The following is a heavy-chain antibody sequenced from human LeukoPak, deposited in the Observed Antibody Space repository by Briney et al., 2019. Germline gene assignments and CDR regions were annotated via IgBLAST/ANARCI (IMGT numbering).Heavy chain of an antibody. J-gene: IGHJ5*02. D-gene: IGHD3-22*01. Sequence: PGGSLRLSCAASGFTFSSYAMSWVRQAPGKGLEWVSGISWNSGSIGYADSVKGRFTISRDNAKNSLYLQMNSLRAEDTALYYCASYDSSGYTYPPPWGQGTLVTVSS. CDR2: ISWNSGSI. CDR3: ASYDSSGYTYPPP. CDR1: GFTFSSYA. V-gene: IGHV3-9*01.